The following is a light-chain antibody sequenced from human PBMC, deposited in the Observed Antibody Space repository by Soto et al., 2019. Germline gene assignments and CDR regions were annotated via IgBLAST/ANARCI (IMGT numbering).Light chain of an antibody. CDR3: QQYGSSPLT. CDR1: QSVSSSY. CDR2: CAS. J-gene: IGKJ1*01. V-gene: IGKV3-20*01. Sequence: EIVLTQSPGTLSLSPGERATLSCRASQSVSSSYLAWYQQKPGQAPRLLIYCASSMATGIPDRFSGSGSGTDFTLTISRLEPEDFAVYYCQQYGSSPLTFGQGTKVDIK.